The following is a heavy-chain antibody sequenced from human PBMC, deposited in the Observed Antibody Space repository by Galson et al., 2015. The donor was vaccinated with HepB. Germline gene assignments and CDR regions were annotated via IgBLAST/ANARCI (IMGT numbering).Heavy chain of an antibody. D-gene: IGHD2-21*02. CDR2: INPSGGST. CDR1: GYTFTSYY. CDR3: ARVALYCGGDCGYFDY. Sequence: SVKVSCKASGYTFTSYYMHWVRQAPGQGLEWMGIINPSGGSTSYAQKFQGRVTMTRDTSTSTVYMELSSLSSEDTAVYYCARVALYCGGDCGYFDYWGQGTLVTVSS. J-gene: IGHJ4*02. V-gene: IGHV1-46*01.